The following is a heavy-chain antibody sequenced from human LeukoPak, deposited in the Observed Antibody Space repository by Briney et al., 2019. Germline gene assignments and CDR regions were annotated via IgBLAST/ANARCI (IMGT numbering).Heavy chain of an antibody. CDR3: ARDLAYCGGDCPYTDAFDI. Sequence: ASVKVSCKASGYTFTGYYMHWVLQAPGQGLEWMGWINPNSGGTNYAQKFQGRVTMTRDTSISTAYLELSRLRSDDTAVYYCARDLAYCGGDCPYTDAFDIWGQGTMVTVSS. CDR2: INPNSGGT. J-gene: IGHJ3*02. CDR1: GYTFTGYY. V-gene: IGHV1-2*02. D-gene: IGHD2-21*02.